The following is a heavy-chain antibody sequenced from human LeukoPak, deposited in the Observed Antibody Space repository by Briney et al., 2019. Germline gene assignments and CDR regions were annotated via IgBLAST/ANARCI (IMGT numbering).Heavy chain of an antibody. CDR2: INPNSGGT. Sequence: ASVKVSCXASGYTFTTYYMHWVRQAPGQGLEWMGWINPNSGGTNYAQKFQGRVTMTRDTSISTAYMELSRLRSDDTAVYYCARISIPFYVDKVGYMDVWGKGTTVTVSS. D-gene: IGHD5/OR15-5a*01. V-gene: IGHV1-2*02. J-gene: IGHJ6*03. CDR3: ARISIPFYVDKVGYMDV. CDR1: GYTFTTYY.